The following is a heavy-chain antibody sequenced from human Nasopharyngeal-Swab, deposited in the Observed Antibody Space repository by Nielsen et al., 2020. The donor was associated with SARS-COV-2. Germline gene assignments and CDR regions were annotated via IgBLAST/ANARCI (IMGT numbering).Heavy chain of an antibody. J-gene: IGHJ6*02. Sequence: GESLKISCAASGFTFSSYGMHWVRQAPGKGLEWVAVISYGGSNKYYADSVKGRFTISRDNSKNTLYLQMNSLRAEDTAVYYCAKEAGYYDILTGYYLSLGYGMDVWGQGTTVTVSS. CDR1: GFTFSSYG. CDR2: ISYGGSNK. D-gene: IGHD3-9*01. CDR3: AKEAGYYDILTGYYLSLGYGMDV. V-gene: IGHV3-30*18.